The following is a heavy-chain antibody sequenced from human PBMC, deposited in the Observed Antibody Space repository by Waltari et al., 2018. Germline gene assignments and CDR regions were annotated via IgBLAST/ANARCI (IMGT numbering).Heavy chain of an antibody. V-gene: IGHV1-2*06. CDR3: AREAAGTREGDY. D-gene: IGHD6-13*01. CDR2: INPNSVGT. Sequence: QVQLVQSGAEVKKPGASVKVSCKASGYTFTGYYMHWVRQAPGQGLEWMGRINPNSVGTNYAQKFQGRVTMTRDTSISTAYMELSRLRSDDTAVYYCAREAAGTREGDYWGQGTLVTVSS. J-gene: IGHJ4*02. CDR1: GYTFTGYY.